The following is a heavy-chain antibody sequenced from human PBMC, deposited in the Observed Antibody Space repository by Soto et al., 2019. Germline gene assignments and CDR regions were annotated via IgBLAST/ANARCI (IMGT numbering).Heavy chain of an antibody. V-gene: IGHV3-15*07. CDR2: IKSETDGGTI. CDR1: GFTFSNVW. CDR3: TPLALKYNSDWYPLSD. D-gene: IGHD6-19*01. J-gene: IGHJ4*02. Sequence: EVQLVESGGGLVKPGGSLRLSCAGSGFTFSNVWMNWVRQAPGKGLEWVVRIKSETDGGTIDYAAPVKGRFTISREDSNNTLYLQMNSLKTEDTATYYCTPLALKYNSDWYPLSDWGQGTRVTVSS.